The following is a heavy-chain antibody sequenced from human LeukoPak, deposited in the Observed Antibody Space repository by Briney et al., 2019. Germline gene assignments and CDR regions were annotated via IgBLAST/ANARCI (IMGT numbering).Heavy chain of an antibody. CDR1: GYTFTSYD. Sequence: ASVKVSCKASGYTFTSYDINWVRQATGQGLEWMGWMNPKSGNTGHAQKFQGRVTITRDTSISTVYMELSSLRSDDTAVYYCARDQGYCGGDCYSPFDYWGQGTLVTVSS. V-gene: IGHV1-8*03. J-gene: IGHJ4*02. CDR2: MNPKSGNT. CDR3: ARDQGYCGGDCYSPFDY. D-gene: IGHD2-21*02.